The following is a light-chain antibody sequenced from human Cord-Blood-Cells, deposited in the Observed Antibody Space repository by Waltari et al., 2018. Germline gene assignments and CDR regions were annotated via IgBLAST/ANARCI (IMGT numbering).Light chain of an antibody. J-gene: IGKJ2*01. CDR2: GAS. Sequence: EIVMTQYPATLSVSPEERATLSCRASQSVSSNLAWYQQKPGQAPRLLIYGASTRATGIPARFSGSGSGTEFTLTISSLQSEDFAVYYCQQYNNWPPYTFGQGTKLEIK. V-gene: IGKV3-15*01. CDR3: QQYNNWPPYT. CDR1: QSVSSN.